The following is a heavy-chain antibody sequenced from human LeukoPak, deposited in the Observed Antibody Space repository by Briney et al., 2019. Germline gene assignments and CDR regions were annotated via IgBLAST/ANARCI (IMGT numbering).Heavy chain of an antibody. Sequence: PSETLSLTCTVSGGSISSYYWSWIRQPPGKGLEWIGYIYYSGSTNYNPSLKSRVTISVDTSKNQFSLKLSSATAADTAVYYCATFDVGASNFDYWGQGTLVTVSS. CDR2: IYYSGST. J-gene: IGHJ4*02. CDR3: ATFDVGASNFDY. CDR1: GGSISSYY. D-gene: IGHD1-26*01. V-gene: IGHV4-59*08.